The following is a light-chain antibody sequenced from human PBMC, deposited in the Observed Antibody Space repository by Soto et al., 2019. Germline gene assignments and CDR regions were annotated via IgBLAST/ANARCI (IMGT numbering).Light chain of an antibody. CDR2: AAS. Sequence: ETVMSQSPATLSVSPGERATLSCRASQSVSSSFLAWYQQKPGQAPRLLIHAASTGATGIPARFRGSGSGTDFTLTISRLEPEDFAVYYCQQYGSSPPAITFGQGTRLEIK. CDR1: QSVSSSF. V-gene: IGKV3-20*01. CDR3: QQYGSSPPAIT. J-gene: IGKJ5*01.